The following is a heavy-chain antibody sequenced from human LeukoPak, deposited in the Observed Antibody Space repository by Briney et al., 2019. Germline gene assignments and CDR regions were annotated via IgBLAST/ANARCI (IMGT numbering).Heavy chain of an antibody. CDR2: ISGSGGST. D-gene: IGHD3-10*01. V-gene: IGHV3-23*01. J-gene: IGHJ6*02. CDR1: GFTFSNYA. Sequence: GGSLRLSCAASGFTFSNYAMSWVRQAPGKGLEWVSAISGSGGSTYYADSVKGRFTISRDNSKDTLYLQMNSLRAEDTAVYYCAKDFPTYYYGSGSYYNSDYYYYGMDVWGQGTTVTVSS. CDR3: AKDFPTYYYGSGSYYNSDYYYYGMDV.